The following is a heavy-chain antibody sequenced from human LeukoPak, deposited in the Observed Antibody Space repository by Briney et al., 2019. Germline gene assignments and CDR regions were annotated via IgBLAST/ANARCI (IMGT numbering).Heavy chain of an antibody. Sequence: RGASVKVSCKASGYTFTGYYMHWVRQAPGQELEWMGWINPNSGGTNYAQKFQGRVTMTRDTSISTAYMELSRLRSDDTAVYYCARVETPNDAFDIWGQGTMVTVSS. CDR1: GYTFTGYY. J-gene: IGHJ3*02. CDR3: ARVETPNDAFDI. CDR2: INPNSGGT. V-gene: IGHV1-2*02.